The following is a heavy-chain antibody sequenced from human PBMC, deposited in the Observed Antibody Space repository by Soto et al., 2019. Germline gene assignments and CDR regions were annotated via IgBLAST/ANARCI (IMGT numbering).Heavy chain of an antibody. Sequence: QVQLQESGPGLVRPSQTLSLTCTVSAGSISTINYYWSWIRQHPEKGLEWIGYISYSGSTFYHSSLKSPVTISLDTSKKQFSLTLTSVTAADTAMYYCARSAQWDGFDPWGQGTMVTVSS. V-gene: IGHV4-31*01. J-gene: IGHJ3*01. CDR3: ARSAQWDGFDP. D-gene: IGHD2-8*01. CDR2: ISYSGST. CDR1: AGSISTINYY.